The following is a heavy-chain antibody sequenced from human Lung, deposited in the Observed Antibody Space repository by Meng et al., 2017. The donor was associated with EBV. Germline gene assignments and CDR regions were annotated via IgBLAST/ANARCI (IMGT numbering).Heavy chain of an antibody. V-gene: IGHV4-30-4*01. Sequence: VQVQCAGPGLVKPSQTLSLTCTVSGGAISSGDYYWSWIRQPPGKGLEWIGYIYYSGSTYYNPSLKSRVTISVDTSKNQFSLKLSSVTAADTAVYYCARDRKHYGERGWFDPWGQGTLVTVSS. D-gene: IGHD4-17*01. CDR3: ARDRKHYGERGWFDP. CDR2: IYYSGST. CDR1: GGAISSGDYY. J-gene: IGHJ5*02.